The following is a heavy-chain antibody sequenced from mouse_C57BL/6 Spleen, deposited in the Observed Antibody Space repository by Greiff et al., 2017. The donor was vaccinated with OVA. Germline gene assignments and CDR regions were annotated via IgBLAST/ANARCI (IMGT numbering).Heavy chain of an antibody. D-gene: IGHD3-1*01. CDR1: GFSLSTSGMG. CDR3: ARRKGSGDYAMDY. V-gene: IGHV8-12*01. CDR2: IYWDDDK. J-gene: IGHJ4*01. Sequence: QVTLKESGPGILQSSQTLSLTCSFSGFSLSTSGMGVSWIRQPSGKGLEWLAHIYWDDDKRYNPSLKSRLTISKDTSRNQVFLKITSVDTADTATYYCARRKGSGDYAMDYWGQGTSVTVSS.